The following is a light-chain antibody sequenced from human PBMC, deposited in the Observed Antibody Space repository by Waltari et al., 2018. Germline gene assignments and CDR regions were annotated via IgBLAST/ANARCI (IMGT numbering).Light chain of an antibody. CDR1: NSNIGNGY. CDR3: GTWDHSLSGGV. CDR2: ENN. J-gene: IGLJ3*02. V-gene: IGLV1-51*02. Sequence: QSVLTQPPSVSAAPGQKVTISCSGSNSNIGNGYIAWYQHLPGAAPKLLIYENNKRPPGIPDRFSGSKSGTSATLAITGLQTGDEADDYCGTWDHSLSGGVFGGGTKVTVL.